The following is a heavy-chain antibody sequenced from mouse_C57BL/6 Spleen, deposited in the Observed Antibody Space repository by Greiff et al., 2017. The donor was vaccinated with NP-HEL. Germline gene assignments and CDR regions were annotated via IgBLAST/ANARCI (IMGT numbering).Heavy chain of an antibody. CDR2: IYPGNSDT. J-gene: IGHJ2*01. Sequence: VQLQQSGTVLARPGASVKMSCKTSGYTFTSYWMHWVKQRPGQGLEWIGAIYPGNSDTSYNQKFKGKAKLTAVTSASTAYMELSSLTNEDSAVYYCTRSVYDGYSELVYFDYWGQGTTLTVSS. D-gene: IGHD2-3*01. CDR3: TRSVYDGYSELVYFDY. V-gene: IGHV1-5*01. CDR1: GYTFTSYW.